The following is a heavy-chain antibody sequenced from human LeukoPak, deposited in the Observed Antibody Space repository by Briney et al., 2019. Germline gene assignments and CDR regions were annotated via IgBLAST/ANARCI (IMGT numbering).Heavy chain of an antibody. Sequence: SETLSLTCTVSGVSISSYYWSWIRQPPGKGLEWIGRIYTSESPTYNPSLKSRVTMSLDTSKNQSSLKLSSVTAADTAVYYCARVSSSWYQDWYFDLWGRGTLVTVSS. D-gene: IGHD6-13*01. CDR2: IYTSESP. CDR3: ARVSSSWYQDWYFDL. CDR1: GVSISSYY. J-gene: IGHJ2*01. V-gene: IGHV4-4*07.